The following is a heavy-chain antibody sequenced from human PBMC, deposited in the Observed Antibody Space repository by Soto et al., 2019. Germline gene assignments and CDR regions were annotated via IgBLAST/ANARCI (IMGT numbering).Heavy chain of an antibody. CDR1: GYIVTGYY. CDR3: ARPFCSSNSCHNWFDS. J-gene: IGHJ5*01. CDR2: INPNSGDT. D-gene: IGHD2-2*01. V-gene: IGHV1-2*02. Sequence: VASVKVSCKASGYIVTGYYINWVRQAPGQGLEWMGWINPNSGDTSYLQKFQGRVSMTTDTSINTAYMELSRVASDDTAVYYCARPFCSSNSCHNWFDSWGQGTLVTVSS.